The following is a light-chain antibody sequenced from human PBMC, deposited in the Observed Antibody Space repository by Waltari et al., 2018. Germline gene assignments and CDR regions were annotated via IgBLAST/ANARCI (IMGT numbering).Light chain of an antibody. V-gene: IGKV3-15*01. CDR1: KRVSAN. J-gene: IGKJ1*01. CDR2: GAS. Sequence: EIVMTQSPATLSVSPGERATLSCRASKRVSANLAWYQQKPGQAPRLLIHGASTRATGIPARFSGSGSGTECTLTIISLQSEDFAVYYCQQYNNWPPGAFGQGTKVDIK. CDR3: QQYNNWPPGA.